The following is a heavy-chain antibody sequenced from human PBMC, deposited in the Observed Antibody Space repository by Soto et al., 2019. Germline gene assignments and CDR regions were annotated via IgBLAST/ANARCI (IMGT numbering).Heavy chain of an antibody. V-gene: IGHV1-3*01. Sequence: ASVKVSCKASGYTFTSYAMHWVRQAPGQRLEWMGWINAGNGNTKYSQKFQGRVTIIRDTSASTAYMELSSLRSDDTAVYYCAREYYYGSGPTYWGQGTLVTVSS. D-gene: IGHD3-10*01. CDR3: AREYYYGSGPTY. CDR2: INAGNGNT. CDR1: GYTFTSYA. J-gene: IGHJ4*02.